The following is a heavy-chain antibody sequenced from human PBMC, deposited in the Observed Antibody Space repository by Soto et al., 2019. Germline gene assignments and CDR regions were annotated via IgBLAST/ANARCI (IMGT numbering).Heavy chain of an antibody. CDR3: VRGGGYGPDH. CDR1: GGSISGGYS. CDR2: IYHSGST. V-gene: IGHV4-30-2*01. D-gene: IGHD5-18*01. Sequence: QLRLQESGSGLLKPLQTLSLTCAVSGGSISGGYSWSWIRQPPGKGLEWIGYIYHSGSTYYNPSLKSRVSMSVDRSKNQFSLKLSSVTAADTAMYYCVRGGGYGPDHWGQGTLVTVSS. J-gene: IGHJ5*02.